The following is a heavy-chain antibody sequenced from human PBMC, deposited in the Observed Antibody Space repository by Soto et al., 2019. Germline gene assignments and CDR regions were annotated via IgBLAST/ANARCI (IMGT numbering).Heavy chain of an antibody. CDR3: ARPPNDFDSRGYHGN. CDR2: IWYDGSNQ. J-gene: IGHJ4*02. D-gene: IGHD3-22*01. CDR1: GYTFNSYG. Sequence: QPGGSLRLSCASSGYTFNSYGIHGALQAPGKGLEWLAVIWYDGSNQYYADSVKGRFTISRDNVKNSLDLQMNSLRAEVMAVFFCARPPNDFDSRGYHGNWGQGTLVTVSS. V-gene: IGHV3-33*01.